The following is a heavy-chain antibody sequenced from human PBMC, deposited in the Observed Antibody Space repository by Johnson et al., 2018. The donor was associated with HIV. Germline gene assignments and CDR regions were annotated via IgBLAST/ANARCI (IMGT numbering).Heavy chain of an antibody. J-gene: IGHJ3*02. D-gene: IGHD4-17*01. Sequence: VLLVESGGGLVQPGGSLRLSCAASGFTVSSNYMSWVRQAPGKGLEWVSVIYSGGSTYYADSVKGRFTISRDNSKNTLYLQMNSLRAGDTAVYYCARGSGVLTGGDSDAFDIWGQGTMVTVSS. CDR1: GFTVSSNY. V-gene: IGHV3-66*01. CDR2: IYSGGST. CDR3: ARGSGVLTGGDSDAFDI.